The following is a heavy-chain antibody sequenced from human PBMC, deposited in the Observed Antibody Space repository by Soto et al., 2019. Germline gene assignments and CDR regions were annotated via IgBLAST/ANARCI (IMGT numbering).Heavy chain of an antibody. V-gene: IGHV3-30*18. CDR3: AKGSSWYREYYGMDV. CDR2: ISYDGSNK. J-gene: IGHJ6*02. D-gene: IGHD6-13*01. Sequence: QVQLVESGGGVVQPGRSLRLSCAASGFTFRSYGMHWVRQAPGKVLEWVAVISYDGSNKYYADSVKGRFTISRDNSKNTLYLQMNSLRAEDTAVYYCAKGSSWYREYYGMDVWGQGTTVTVSS. CDR1: GFTFRSYG.